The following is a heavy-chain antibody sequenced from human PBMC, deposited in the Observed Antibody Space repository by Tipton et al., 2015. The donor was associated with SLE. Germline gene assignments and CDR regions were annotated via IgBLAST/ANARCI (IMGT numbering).Heavy chain of an antibody. D-gene: IGHD7-27*01. CDR1: GFPFSSYG. CDR3: ARDHTPLGDYYYYYYYMDV. CDR2: IWSNGGNE. J-gene: IGHJ6*03. Sequence: SLRLSCTASGFPFSSYGMHWVRQAPGKGLEWVAVIWSNGGNEYYGDSLKGRFTISRDNSKNTLYLEMNSLRAEDTAVYYCARDHTPLGDYYYYYYYMDVWGKGTTVTVSS. V-gene: IGHV3-33*01.